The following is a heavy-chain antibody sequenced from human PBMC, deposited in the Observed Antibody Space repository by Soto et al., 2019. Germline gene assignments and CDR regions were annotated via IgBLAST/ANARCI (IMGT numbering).Heavy chain of an antibody. CDR1: GFTFSSYA. D-gene: IGHD3-3*01. J-gene: IGHJ6*02. V-gene: IGHV3-23*01. CDR3: AKVMYYDFWSGSSVSGYYYGMDV. CDR2: ISGSGGST. Sequence: GGSLRLSCAASGFTFSSYAMSWVRQAPGKGLEWVSAISGSGGSTYYADSVKGRFTISRDSSKNTLYLQMNSLRAEDTAVYYCAKVMYYDFWSGSSVSGYYYGMDVWGQGTTVTSP.